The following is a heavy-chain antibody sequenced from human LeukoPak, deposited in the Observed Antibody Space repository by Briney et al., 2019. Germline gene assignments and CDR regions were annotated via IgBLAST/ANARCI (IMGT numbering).Heavy chain of an antibody. Sequence: GASVKVSCKTSGYTFTTYGISWVRQAPGQGPEWMGWITTYNGDTNYAQRLQGRVTMTTDTSTGTAYVELRSLTSDDTAIYYCARTSSVAGTHLDYWGQGTLVTVSS. J-gene: IGHJ4*02. CDR1: GYTFTTYG. D-gene: IGHD6-19*01. CDR2: ITTYNGDT. CDR3: ARTSSVAGTHLDY. V-gene: IGHV1-18*01.